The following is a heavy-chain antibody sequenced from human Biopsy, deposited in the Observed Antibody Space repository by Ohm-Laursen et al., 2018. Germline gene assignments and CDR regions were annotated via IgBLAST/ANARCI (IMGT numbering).Heavy chain of an antibody. Sequence: SQTLSFTCAVYNVSISSIYWSWIRQPPGKGLEWIGDICHTGSTNYNPPLKSLVFMSVDTSRSKFSLKLSSVTAADTAIYYCASKQSTQRWFGEFSTLFRGQGTLVTVSS. CDR3: ASKQSTQRWFGEFSTLF. D-gene: IGHD3-10*01. CDR2: ICHTGST. J-gene: IGHJ4*02. V-gene: IGHV4-34*01. CDR1: NVSISSIY.